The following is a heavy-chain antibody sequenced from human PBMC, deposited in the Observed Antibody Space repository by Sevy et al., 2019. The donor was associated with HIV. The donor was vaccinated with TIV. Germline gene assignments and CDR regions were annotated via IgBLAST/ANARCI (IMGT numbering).Heavy chain of an antibody. CDR1: DDSINSYY. CDR2: IYNNIGST. J-gene: IGHJ4*02. V-gene: IGHV4-59*08. D-gene: IGHD2-2*01. CDR3: ARGAVVIGTAATPVLDF. Sequence: LLQLRETLSLTCSVSDDSINSYYWSWIRQPPGKGLEWIGYIYNNIGSTSYNPSLTSRVTISVDTSKNQFSLKLASVTAADTAVYYCARGAVVIGTAATPVLDFWGQGSLVTVSS.